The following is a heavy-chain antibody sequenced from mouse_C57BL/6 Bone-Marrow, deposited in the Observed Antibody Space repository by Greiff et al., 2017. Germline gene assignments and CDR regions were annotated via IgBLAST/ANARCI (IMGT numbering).Heavy chain of an antibody. CDR3: ARPLTGTFFDY. D-gene: IGHD4-1*01. V-gene: IGHV1-50*01. J-gene: IGHJ2*01. CDR1: GYTFTSYW. CDR2: IDPSDSYT. Sequence: VQLQQPGAELVKPGASVKLSCKASGYTFTSYWMQWVKQRPGQGLEWIGEIDPSDSYTNYNQKFKGKATLTVDTASSTAYMQLSSLTSEDSAVYYCARPLTGTFFDYWGQGTTLTVSS.